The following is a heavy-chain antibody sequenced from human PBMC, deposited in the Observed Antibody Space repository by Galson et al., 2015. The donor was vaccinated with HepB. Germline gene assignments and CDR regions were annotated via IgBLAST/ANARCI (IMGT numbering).Heavy chain of an antibody. CDR3: ARDAENSLGDFDI. CDR2: TYYRSKWYN. V-gene: IGHV6-1*01. CDR1: GDSVPRNAAA. Sequence: ISGDSVPRNAAAWNWIRQSPSRGLEWLGRTYYRSKWYNDYAVSVKSRIIINPDTSKNQFSLQLNSVSHEDTAVYYCARDAENSLGDFDIWGQGTKVTVSS. J-gene: IGHJ3*02. D-gene: IGHD2-21*01.